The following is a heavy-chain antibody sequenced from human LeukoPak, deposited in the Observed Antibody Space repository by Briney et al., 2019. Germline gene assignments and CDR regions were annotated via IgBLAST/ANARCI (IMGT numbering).Heavy chain of an antibody. V-gene: IGHV4-34*01. J-gene: IGHJ1*01. CDR2: INHSGST. CDR3: AHSSDYQQY. Sequence: PSETLSLTCAVYGGSFSGYYWSWFRQPPGKGQEWIGEINHSGSTDYNPSLKSRVTISVDTSKNQVSLKLSSVTAADTAVYYCAHSSDYQQYWGQGTLVTVSS. D-gene: IGHD3-22*01. CDR1: GGSFSGYY.